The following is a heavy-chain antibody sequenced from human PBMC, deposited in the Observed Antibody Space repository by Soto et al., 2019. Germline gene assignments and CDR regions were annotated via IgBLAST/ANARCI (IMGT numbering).Heavy chain of an antibody. CDR3: AHSRDYRGFFDY. CDR2: IYWNDDK. D-gene: IGHD2-21*01. Sequence: QITLKESGPTLVKPTQTLTLTCSFSGFSFISSGVGVAWIRQPPGKAVEWLASIYWNDDKRFTPSVSSRLTITKDTSKNQVVLTMSNMDPVDTATYYCAHSRDYRGFFDYWGPGTLITVSS. CDR1: GFSFISSGVG. J-gene: IGHJ4*02. V-gene: IGHV2-5*01.